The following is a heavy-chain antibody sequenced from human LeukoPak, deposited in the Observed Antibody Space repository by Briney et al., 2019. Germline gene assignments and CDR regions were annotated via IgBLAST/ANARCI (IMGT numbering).Heavy chain of an antibody. V-gene: IGHV4-34*01. CDR3: AGSDYYYYMDV. CDR1: GGSFSGYY. J-gene: IGHJ6*03. CDR2: INHSGST. Sequence: SETLSLTCAVYGGSFSGYYWSWIRQPPGKGLEWIGEINHSGSTNYNPSLKSRVTISVDTSKNQFSLKLSSVIAADTAVYYCAGSDYYYYMDVWGKGTTVTVSS.